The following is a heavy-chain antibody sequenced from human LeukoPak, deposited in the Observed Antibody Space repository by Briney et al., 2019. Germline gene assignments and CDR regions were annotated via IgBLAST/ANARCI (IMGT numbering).Heavy chain of an antibody. D-gene: IGHD2-15*01. CDR2: ISSSSSYI. Sequence: GGSLRLSCAASGFTFSSYSMNWVRQAPGKGLEWVSSISSSSSYIYYADSVKGRFTISRDSAKNSLYLQMNSLRAEDTAVYYCARSTPKGYCSGGSCRYYYYYGMDVWGQGTTVTVSS. J-gene: IGHJ6*02. CDR3: ARSTPKGYCSGGSCRYYYYYGMDV. V-gene: IGHV3-21*01. CDR1: GFTFSSYS.